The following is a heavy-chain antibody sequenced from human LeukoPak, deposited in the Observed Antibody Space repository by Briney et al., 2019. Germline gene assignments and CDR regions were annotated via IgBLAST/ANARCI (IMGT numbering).Heavy chain of an antibody. CDR1: GFTFDDYG. CDR3: ARDSVWGSMVRGVIMKYNWFDP. CDR2: INWDGGST. J-gene: IGHJ5*02. D-gene: IGHD3-10*01. V-gene: IGHV3-20*04. Sequence: GGSLRLSCAASGFTFDDYGMSWVRQAPGKGLEWVSGINWDGGSTGYADSVKGRFTISRDNAKNSLYLQMNSLRAEDTALYYCARDSVWGSMVRGVIMKYNWFDPWGQGTLATVSS.